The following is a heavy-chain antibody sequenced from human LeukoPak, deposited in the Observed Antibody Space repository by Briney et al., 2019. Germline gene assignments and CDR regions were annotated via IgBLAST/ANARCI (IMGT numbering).Heavy chain of an antibody. D-gene: IGHD3-22*01. CDR1: GLTFDDYG. Sequence: GGSLRLSCAASGLTFDDYGMSWVRKAPGKGLEWVSGINWNGGSTGYADSVKGRFTISRDNAKNSLYLQMNSLRAEDTALYYCAGGYYDSSGFFDYWGQGTLVTVSS. CDR3: AGGYYDSSGFFDY. J-gene: IGHJ4*02. V-gene: IGHV3-20*04. CDR2: INWNGGST.